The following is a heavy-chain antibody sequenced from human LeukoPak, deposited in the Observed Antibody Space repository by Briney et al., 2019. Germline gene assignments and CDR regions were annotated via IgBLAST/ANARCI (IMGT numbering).Heavy chain of an antibody. CDR3: AKAGPGAATPLVDY. J-gene: IGHJ4*02. CDR1: GFTVSSNC. Sequence: GGSLRLSCAASGFTVSSNCMTWVRQAPGMGLEWVSVLCSGGSTYYADSVKGRFTISRDNSKNTLYLQMNSLRAEDTAVYYCAKAGPGAATPLVDYWGQGTLVTVSS. V-gene: IGHV3-53*01. D-gene: IGHD2-15*01. CDR2: LCSGGST.